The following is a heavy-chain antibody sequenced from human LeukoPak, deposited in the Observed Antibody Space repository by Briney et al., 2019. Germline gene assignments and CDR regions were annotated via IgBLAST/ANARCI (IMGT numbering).Heavy chain of an antibody. CDR2: INPNSGGT. J-gene: IGHJ4*02. Sequence: GASVKVSCKASGYTFTGYYIHWVRQAPGQGLEYMGWINPNSGGTDYAQKFQGRVTMTRDTSISTAYMELSRLGSDDTAVYYCARLKVVGGVDWWGQGTLVTVSS. D-gene: IGHD6-6*01. V-gene: IGHV1-2*02. CDR3: ARLKVVGGVDW. CDR1: GYTFTGYY.